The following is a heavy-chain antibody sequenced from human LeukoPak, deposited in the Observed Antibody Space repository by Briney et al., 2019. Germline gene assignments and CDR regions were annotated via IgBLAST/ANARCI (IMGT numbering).Heavy chain of an antibody. CDR1: GFIFSNYG. Sequence: PGGSLRLSCEVSGFIFSNYGMHWVRQAPGKGLEWLALIWYDGRTKFHADSVKGRFTISRDNSANTLYLQMSSLRVKDTAVYYCAREWGRIAVAGGPGYWGQGARVTVSS. D-gene: IGHD6-19*01. CDR3: AREWGRIAVAGGPGY. J-gene: IGHJ4*02. CDR2: IWYDGRTK. V-gene: IGHV3-33*01.